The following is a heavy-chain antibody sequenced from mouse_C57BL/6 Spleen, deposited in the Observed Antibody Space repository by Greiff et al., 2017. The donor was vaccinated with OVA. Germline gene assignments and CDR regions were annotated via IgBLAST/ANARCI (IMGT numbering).Heavy chain of an antibody. CDR1: GFTFSDYG. Sequence: EVQLVESGGGLVKPGGSLKLSCAASGFTFSDYGMHWVRQAPEQGLEWVAYISSGSSTIYYADTVKGRFPISRDNAKNTLFLQMTSLRSEDTAMYYCARGRVSYAMDYWGQGTSVTVSS. J-gene: IGHJ4*01. CDR2: ISSGSSTI. V-gene: IGHV5-17*01. CDR3: ARGRVSYAMDY. D-gene: IGHD6-2*01.